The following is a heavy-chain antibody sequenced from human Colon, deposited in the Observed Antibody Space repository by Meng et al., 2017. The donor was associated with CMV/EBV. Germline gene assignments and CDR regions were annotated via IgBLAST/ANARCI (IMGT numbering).Heavy chain of an antibody. V-gene: IGHV1-2*02. J-gene: IGHJ4*02. CDR3: ARDWYPGDRRGSFDY. CDR2: INPNSGGT. Sequence: QVQVVRSGAEVKKRGASVNVSWKASEYTFTGYYMHWVRQAPGQGLEWMGWINPNSGGTNYAQKFQGRVTMTRDTSITTAYMELSRLRSDDTAVYYCARDWYPGDRRGSFDYWGQGTLVTVSS. CDR1: EYTFTGYY. D-gene: IGHD3-22*01.